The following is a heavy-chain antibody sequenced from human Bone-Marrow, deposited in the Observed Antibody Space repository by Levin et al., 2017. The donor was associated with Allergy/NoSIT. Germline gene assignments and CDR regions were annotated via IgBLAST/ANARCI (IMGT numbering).Heavy chain of an antibody. Sequence: SQTLSLTCPVSGGSIGTFYYNWIRQPLGKGLEWIGYISYSGTANNSPSFRSRFTISQDASKNQFSLTVHSVTAADTAIYFCARGQFPYDILSGLDLWGQGTLVTVSS. CDR3: ARGQFPYDILSGLDL. J-gene: IGHJ5*02. D-gene: IGHD3-9*01. CDR2: ISYSGTA. V-gene: IGHV4-59*01. CDR1: GGSIGTFY.